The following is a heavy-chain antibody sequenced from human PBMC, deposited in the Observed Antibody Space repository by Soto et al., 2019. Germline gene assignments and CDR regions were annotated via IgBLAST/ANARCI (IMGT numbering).Heavy chain of an antibody. V-gene: IGHV1-2*02. Sequence: VASVKVSCKASGYTFTGYYMHWVRQAPGQGLEWMGWINPNSGGTNYAQKFQGRVTMTRDTSISTAYMELSRLRSDDTAVYYCALGGMATIRVDYYYGMDVWGQGTTVTVSS. CDR2: INPNSGGT. CDR3: ALGGMATIRVDYYYGMDV. CDR1: GYTFTGYY. J-gene: IGHJ6*02. D-gene: IGHD5-12*01.